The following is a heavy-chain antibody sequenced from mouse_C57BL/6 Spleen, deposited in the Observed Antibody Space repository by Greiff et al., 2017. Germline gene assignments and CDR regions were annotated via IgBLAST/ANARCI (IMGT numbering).Heavy chain of an antibody. Sequence: VQLQQSGAELVRPGASVTLSCKASGYTFTDYEMHWVKQTPVHGLEWIGAIDPETGGTAYNQKFKGKAILTADKSSSTAYMELRSLTSEDSAVYYCTRGRLPTGYFDVWGTGTTVTVSS. CDR1: GYTFTDYE. CDR3: TRGRLPTGYFDV. V-gene: IGHV1-15*01. CDR2: IDPETGGT. D-gene: IGHD2-4*01. J-gene: IGHJ1*03.